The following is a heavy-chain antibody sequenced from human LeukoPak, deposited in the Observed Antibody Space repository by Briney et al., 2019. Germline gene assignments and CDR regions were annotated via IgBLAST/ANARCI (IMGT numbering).Heavy chain of an antibody. CDR3: ARGLDCSGGSCYRYYFDY. Sequence: SETLSLTCAVYGGSFSGYYWGWIRQPPGKGLEWIGEINHSGSTNYNPSLKSRVTISLDTSKNQFSLKLTSVTAADTAVYYCARGLDCSGGSCYRYYFDYWGQGTLVTVSS. CDR2: INHSGST. D-gene: IGHD2-15*01. V-gene: IGHV4-34*01. CDR1: GGSFSGYY. J-gene: IGHJ4*02.